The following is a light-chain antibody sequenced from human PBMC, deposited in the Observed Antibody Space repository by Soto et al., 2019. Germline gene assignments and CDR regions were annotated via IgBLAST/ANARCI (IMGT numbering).Light chain of an antibody. CDR2: GFR. CDR1: SSDGGDYNY. Sequence: QSVLTQPPSASGSPGQSVTISCTGTSSDGGDYNYVSWYQQHPGKAPKLLIYGFRERPSGVPDRFSGSKSGNTASLTVSWLQGEDAADYYCSSYAGSNNYVFGTGTKVTVL. J-gene: IGLJ1*01. CDR3: SSYAGSNNYV. V-gene: IGLV2-8*01.